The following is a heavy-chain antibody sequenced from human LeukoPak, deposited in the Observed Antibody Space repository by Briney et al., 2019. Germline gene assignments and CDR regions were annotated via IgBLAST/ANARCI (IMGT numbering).Heavy chain of an antibody. CDR2: ISAYNGNT. J-gene: IGHJ5*02. D-gene: IGHD2-2*01. V-gene: IGHV1-18*01. CDR3: ARAGQYCSSTSCYGGSWFDP. Sequence: ASVKVSCKASGYTFTSYGISWVRQAPGQGLEWMGWISAYNGNTNYAQKLQGRVTMTTDTSTSTAYMELGSLRSDDTAVYYCARAGQYCSSTSCYGGSWFDPWGQGTLVTVSS. CDR1: GYTFTSYG.